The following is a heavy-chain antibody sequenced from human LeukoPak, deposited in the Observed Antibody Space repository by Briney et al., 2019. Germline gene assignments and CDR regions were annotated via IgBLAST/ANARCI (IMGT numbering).Heavy chain of an antibody. CDR2: INPSGGTT. CDR3: ASRPTDYYDPPFDI. D-gene: IGHD3-22*01. CDR1: GYTFTSYY. J-gene: IGHJ3*02. V-gene: IGHV1-46*01. Sequence: ASVKVSCKASGYTFTSYYMHWVRQAPGQGLEWMGIINPSGGTTTYAQKFQGRVTMTRDTSTSTVYMELSSLRSEDTAVYYCASRPTDYYDPPFDIWGQGTMVTVSS.